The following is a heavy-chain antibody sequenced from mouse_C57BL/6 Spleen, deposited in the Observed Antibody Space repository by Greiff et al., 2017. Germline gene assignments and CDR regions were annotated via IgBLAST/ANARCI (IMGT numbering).Heavy chain of an antibody. V-gene: IGHV1-64*01. Sequence: QVQLQQPGAELVKPGASVKLSCKASGYTFTSYWMHWVKQRPGQGLEWIGMINPNSGSTNYNEKFKSKATLTVDKSSSTAYMQRSSLTSEDSAVYYCAKLIYDGAAYAMDYWGQGTSVTVSS. D-gene: IGHD2-3*01. J-gene: IGHJ4*01. CDR2: INPNSGST. CDR3: AKLIYDGAAYAMDY. CDR1: GYTFTSYW.